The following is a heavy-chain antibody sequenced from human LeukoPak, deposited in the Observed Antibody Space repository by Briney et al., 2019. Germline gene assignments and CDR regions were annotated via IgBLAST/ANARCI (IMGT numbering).Heavy chain of an antibody. D-gene: IGHD2-8*01. CDR3: ARDMLGGFDP. J-gene: IGHJ5*02. CDR1: GFTFSSYW. V-gene: IGHV3-7*03. CDR2: IKQDGSEK. Sequence: PGGSLRLSCAASGFTFSSYWTSWVRQAPGKGLEWVANIKQDGSEKYYVDSVKGRFTISRDNAKNSPYLQMNSLRAEDTAVYYCARDMLGGFDPWGQGTLVTVSS.